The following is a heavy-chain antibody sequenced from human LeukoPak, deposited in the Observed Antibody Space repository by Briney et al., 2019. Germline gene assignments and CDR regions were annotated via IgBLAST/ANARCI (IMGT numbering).Heavy chain of an antibody. V-gene: IGHV3-30-3*01. Sequence: SLRLSCAASGFTFSSYAMHWVRQAPGKGLEWVAVISYDGSNKYYADSVKGRFTISRDNPKNTLYLQMNSLRSEDTAVYYCARGQSSSKGDWFDPWGQGTLVTVSS. CDR2: ISYDGSNK. D-gene: IGHD6-13*01. CDR3: ARGQSSSKGDWFDP. J-gene: IGHJ5*02. CDR1: GFTFSSYA.